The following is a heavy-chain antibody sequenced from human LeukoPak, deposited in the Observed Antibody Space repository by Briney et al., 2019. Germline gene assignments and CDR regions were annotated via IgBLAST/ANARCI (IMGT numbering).Heavy chain of an antibody. CDR2: ISSSSSYI. D-gene: IGHD6-6*01. CDR3: ARGLSIAARRDYYYYYMDV. J-gene: IGHJ6*03. Sequence: GGSLRLSCAASGFTFSSYSMNWVRQAPGQGLEWVSSISSSSSYIYYADSVKGRFTISRDNAKNSLYPQMNSLRAEDTAVYYCARGLSIAARRDYYYYYMDVWGKGTTVTVSS. V-gene: IGHV3-21*01. CDR1: GFTFSSYS.